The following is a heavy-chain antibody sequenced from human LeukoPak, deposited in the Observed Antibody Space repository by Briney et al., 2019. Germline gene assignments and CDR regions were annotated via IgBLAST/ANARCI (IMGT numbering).Heavy chain of an antibody. D-gene: IGHD6-13*01. Sequence: SETLSLTCTVSGGSISSSSYYWGWIRQPPGKGLEWIGSIYYSGSTYYNPSLKSRVTISVDTSKNQFSLKLSSVTAADTAVYYCASLAAAGLYYYYYMDVWGKGTTVTVSS. V-gene: IGHV4-39*01. CDR3: ASLAAAGLYYYYYMDV. CDR2: IYYSGST. J-gene: IGHJ6*03. CDR1: GGSISSSSYY.